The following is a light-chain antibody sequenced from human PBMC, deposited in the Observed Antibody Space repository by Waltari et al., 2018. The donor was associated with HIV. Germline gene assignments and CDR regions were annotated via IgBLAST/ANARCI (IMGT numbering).Light chain of an antibody. V-gene: IGLV2-23*02. J-gene: IGLJ3*02. Sequence: QSALTQPASVSGSPGQSITISCTGPSRDVGSYNLVSWYQQHPGKAPNLMIYEVSKRPSGVSNRFSGSKSGNTASLTISGLQAEDEADYYCCSYAGSSTNWVFGGGTKLTVL. CDR3: CSYAGSSTNWV. CDR2: EVS. CDR1: SRDVGSYNL.